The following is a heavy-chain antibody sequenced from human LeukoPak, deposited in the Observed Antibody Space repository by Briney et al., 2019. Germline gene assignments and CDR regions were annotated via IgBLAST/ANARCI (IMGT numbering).Heavy chain of an antibody. Sequence: PGRSLRPSSAASGVTSSTYWMHWGRQAPGKGLVWGSRIKNDGSFTNYAHSVKGRFTISKDNAKNTLHLQMTSLRAEATAVYYCARSDYLTNWGQGTLVTVSS. J-gene: IGHJ4*02. D-gene: IGHD3-16*01. CDR2: IKNDGSFT. CDR3: ARSDYLTN. CDR1: GVTSSTYW. V-gene: IGHV3-74*01.